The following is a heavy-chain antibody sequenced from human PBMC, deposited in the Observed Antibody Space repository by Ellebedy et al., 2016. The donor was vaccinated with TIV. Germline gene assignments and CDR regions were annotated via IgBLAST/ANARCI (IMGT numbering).Heavy chain of an antibody. Sequence: ASVKVSRKASGYTFTANYVHWVRQAPGQGLEWMGWINPDSGVTNFAQKFQGRVTMTRDTSVNTAYMGLSRLQSDDTAMYYCARVLRATSGMDVWGQGTTVTVS. CDR1: GYTFTANY. V-gene: IGHV1-2*02. CDR3: ARVLRATSGMDV. CDR2: INPDSGVT. D-gene: IGHD4/OR15-4a*01. J-gene: IGHJ6*02.